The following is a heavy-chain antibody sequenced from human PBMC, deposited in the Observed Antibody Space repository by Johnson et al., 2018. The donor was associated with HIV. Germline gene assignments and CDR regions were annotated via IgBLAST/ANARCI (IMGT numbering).Heavy chain of an antibody. CDR3: ARVQRSGWFHTDAFDL. D-gene: IGHD6-19*01. J-gene: IGHJ3*01. CDR2: ISYDGTDK. CDR1: VFTVSSNY. Sequence: QVQLVESGGGLIQPGGSLRLSCAASVFTVSSNYMSWVRQAPGKGLEWVALISYDGTDKFYATSVKGRFTVSRDNSNNILFLQMSSLRSDDTAVYFCARVQRSGWFHTDAFDLWGQGTMVTVSS. V-gene: IGHV3-30*03.